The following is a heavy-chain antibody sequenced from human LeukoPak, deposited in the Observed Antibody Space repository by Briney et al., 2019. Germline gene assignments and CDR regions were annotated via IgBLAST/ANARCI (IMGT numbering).Heavy chain of an antibody. Sequence: GGSLRLSCAASGLTFNNYAMSWVRQAPGKGLEWVSTISGSGNSTYYADSVKGRFTISRDNSKNTLYLQMNSLRAEDTALYYCANLGAVAGVDFWGQGTLVTVSS. D-gene: IGHD6-19*01. J-gene: IGHJ4*02. CDR1: GLTFNNYA. V-gene: IGHV3-23*01. CDR2: ISGSGNST. CDR3: ANLGAVAGVDF.